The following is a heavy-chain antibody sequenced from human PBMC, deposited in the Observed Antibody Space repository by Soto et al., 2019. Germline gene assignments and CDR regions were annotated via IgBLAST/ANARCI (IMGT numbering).Heavy chain of an antibody. CDR1: GFTFSSYG. CDR2: IWYDGSNK. CDR3: ARTHTATDSTWSYYYYGMDV. Sequence: TGGSLRLSCAASGFTFSSYGMHWVRQAPGKGLEWVAVIWYDGSNKYYADSVKGRFTISRDNSKNTLYLQMNSLRAEDTAVYYCARTHTATDSTWSYYYYGMDVWGQGTTVTVSS. V-gene: IGHV3-33*01. J-gene: IGHJ6*02. D-gene: IGHD5-18*01.